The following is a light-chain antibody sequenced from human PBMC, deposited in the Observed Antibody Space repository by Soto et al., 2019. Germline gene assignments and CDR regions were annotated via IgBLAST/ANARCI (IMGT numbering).Light chain of an antibody. CDR3: QQYGRSPGLFT. J-gene: IGKJ3*01. V-gene: IGKV3-20*01. CDR2: DVS. Sequence: EIVLTQSPGTLSLSPGDRATLSCGASQSVSSTYLAWYQQKPGQAPGLLIYDVSNRATGIPDRFSGSGSGTAFTLTISRLEPEDFAVYYCQQYGRSPGLFTFGPGTKVDIK. CDR1: QSVSSTY.